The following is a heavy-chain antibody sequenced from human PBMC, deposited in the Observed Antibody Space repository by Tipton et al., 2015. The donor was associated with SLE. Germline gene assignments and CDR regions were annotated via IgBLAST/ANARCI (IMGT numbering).Heavy chain of an antibody. V-gene: IGHV4-39*07. CDR2: IHYSGST. D-gene: IGHD3-22*01. CDR3: ARRRSNYYDSSGYLTGIFDF. CDR1: GGSIISSTYY. Sequence: TLSLTCTVSGGSIISSTYYWAWIRQPPGKGLEWIGTIHYSGSTSYNPSLKSRATISVDTSKNQFSLKLSSVTAADTAVYYCARRRSNYYDSSGYLTGIFDFWGQGTLVTVSS. J-gene: IGHJ4*02.